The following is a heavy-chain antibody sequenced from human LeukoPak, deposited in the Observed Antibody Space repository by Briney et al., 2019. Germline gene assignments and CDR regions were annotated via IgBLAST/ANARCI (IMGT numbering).Heavy chain of an antibody. CDR2: ISTSGGTI. J-gene: IGHJ4*02. Sequence: GGSLRLSCAASGFTFSDSYMSWIRQAPGKGLECVSYISTSGGTIYYADSLKGRFTISRDNAKNSLYLQMNSLRAEDTAVYYCARPRGYSGYGHYFDYWGQGTLVTVSS. CDR1: GFTFSDSY. D-gene: IGHD5-12*01. V-gene: IGHV3-11*04. CDR3: ARPRGYSGYGHYFDY.